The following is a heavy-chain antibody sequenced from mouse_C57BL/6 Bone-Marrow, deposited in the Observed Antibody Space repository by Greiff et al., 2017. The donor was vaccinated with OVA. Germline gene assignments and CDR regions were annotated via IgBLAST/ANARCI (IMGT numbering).Heavy chain of an antibody. J-gene: IGHJ1*03. CDR2: IYPGNSDT. V-gene: IGHV1-5*01. CDR3: TRGESYGSSYCWYFDV. D-gene: IGHD1-1*01. Sequence: VQLQQSGTVLARPGASVKMSCKTSGYTFTSYWMHWVKQRPGQGLEWIGAIYPGNSDTSYNQKFKGKAKLTAVTSASTAYMELSSLTNEDSAVYYCTRGESYGSSYCWYFDVWGTGTTVTVSS. CDR1: GYTFTSYW.